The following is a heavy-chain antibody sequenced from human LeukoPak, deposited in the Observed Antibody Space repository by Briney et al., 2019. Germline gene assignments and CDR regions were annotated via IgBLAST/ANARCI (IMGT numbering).Heavy chain of an antibody. V-gene: IGHV3-23*01. J-gene: IGHJ4*02. CDR2: ISGSGGST. CDR1: GFTFSSYA. Sequence: GGSLRLSCAASGFTFSSYAMNWVRQAPGKGLEWVSAISGSGGSTYYADSVKGRFTISRDNSKNTLYLQMNSLRAEDTAVYYCAKDHPLWGFGELFDYWGQGTLVTVSS. D-gene: IGHD3-10*01. CDR3: AKDHPLWGFGELFDY.